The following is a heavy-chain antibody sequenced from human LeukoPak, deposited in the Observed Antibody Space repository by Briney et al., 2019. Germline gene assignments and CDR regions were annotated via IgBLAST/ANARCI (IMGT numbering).Heavy chain of an antibody. CDR1: GFTFSNYD. CDR3: ASGGAFGSFDI. J-gene: IGHJ3*02. Sequence: GGSLRLSCAASGFTFSNYDMNWVRQAPGKGREWVSSISSRISNIFYVDSVKGRFTISRDNAKKSLYLQMNSLRAEDTAVYYCASGGAFGSFDIWGQGTMVTVSS. V-gene: IGHV3-21*01. D-gene: IGHD3-16*01. CDR2: ISSRISNI.